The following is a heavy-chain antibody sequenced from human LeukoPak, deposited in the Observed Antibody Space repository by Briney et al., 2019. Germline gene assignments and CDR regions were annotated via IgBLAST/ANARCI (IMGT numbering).Heavy chain of an antibody. CDR2: INSDGSST. CDR1: GFTFSSYW. D-gene: IGHD3-10*01. Sequence: GGSLRLSCAASGFTFSSYWMHWVRQVPGKGLVWVSRINSDGSSTSYADSVKGRFTISRDNAKNTLYVQMNSLRAEDTAVYYCSTGSGHAFDIWGRGTVVTVSS. J-gene: IGHJ3*02. CDR3: STGSGHAFDI. V-gene: IGHV3-74*01.